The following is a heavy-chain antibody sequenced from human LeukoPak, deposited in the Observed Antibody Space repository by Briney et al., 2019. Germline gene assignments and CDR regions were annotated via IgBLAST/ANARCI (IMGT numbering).Heavy chain of an antibody. Sequence: PGGSLRLSCAASGFTFSSYAMSWLRQTPQKGLEWVSGISVTGDITYYADSVKGRFTIARDNSRTTLYLQLNSLRADDTAVYYFAKSHITRYPLQYYFDLWGQGAQVIVSS. CDR1: GFTFSSYA. J-gene: IGHJ4*02. CDR2: ISVTGDIT. D-gene: IGHD2-21*01. V-gene: IGHV3-23*01. CDR3: AKSHITRYPLQYYFDL.